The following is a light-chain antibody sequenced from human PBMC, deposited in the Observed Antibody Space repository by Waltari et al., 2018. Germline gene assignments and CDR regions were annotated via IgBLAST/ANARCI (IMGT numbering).Light chain of an antibody. CDR2: DVF. J-gene: IGLJ1*01. V-gene: IGLV2-11*01. CDR3: CSYAGSYTFV. CDR1: SSDVGGYHY. Sequence: QSALTQPRSVSGSPGQSVTISCTGISSDVGGYHYVSWYQQHQGKAPKLIIYDVFERPSGVPGRFSVSKSGNTASLTGSWLQSEDEAEYYCCSYAGSYTFVFGTGTKVTVL.